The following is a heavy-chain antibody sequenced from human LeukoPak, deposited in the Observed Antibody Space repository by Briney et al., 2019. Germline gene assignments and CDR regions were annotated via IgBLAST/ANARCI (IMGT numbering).Heavy chain of an antibody. CDR1: GASVRTYY. V-gene: IGHV4-59*02. J-gene: IGHJ3*02. CDR3: ARGLEAFDI. D-gene: IGHD6-19*01. CDR2: IYYSGST. Sequence: PSETLSLTCTVSGASVRTYYWSWVRQSPGKGLEWIGYIYYSGSTKNNPSLKSRVTISVDTSQNQLSLKLRSVTVADTAVYFCARGLEAFDIWGQGTLVTVSS.